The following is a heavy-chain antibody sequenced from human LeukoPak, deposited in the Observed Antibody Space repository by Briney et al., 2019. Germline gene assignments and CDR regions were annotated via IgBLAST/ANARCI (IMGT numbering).Heavy chain of an antibody. CDR2: INHSGST. V-gene: IGHV4-34*01. CDR1: GGSFSGYY. J-gene: IGHJ5*02. CDR3: ARHQYYDILTGYYRAGNWFDP. D-gene: IGHD3-9*01. Sequence: SETLSLTCAVYGGSFSGYYWSWIRQPPGKGLEWIGEINHSGSTNYNPSLKSRVTISVDTSKNQFSPKLSSVTAEDTAVYYCARHQYYDILTGYYRAGNWFDPWGQGTLVTVSS.